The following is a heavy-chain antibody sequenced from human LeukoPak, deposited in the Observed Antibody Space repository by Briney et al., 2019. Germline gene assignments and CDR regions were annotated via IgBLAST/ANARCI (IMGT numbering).Heavy chain of an antibody. D-gene: IGHD3-22*01. CDR2: LNYSGST. J-gene: IGHJ4*02. CDR1: GGSFSGYY. V-gene: IGHV4-34*01. Sequence: SETLSLTCAVCGGSFSGYYWSWLRQPPGKGLEWIGVLNYSGSTNYNPSLKSRVTISVETSKNQFALKRSSVTAADTAVYYCARVRPYYYDSKRSVFDYWGQGTLVTVSS. CDR3: ARVRPYYYDSKRSVFDY.